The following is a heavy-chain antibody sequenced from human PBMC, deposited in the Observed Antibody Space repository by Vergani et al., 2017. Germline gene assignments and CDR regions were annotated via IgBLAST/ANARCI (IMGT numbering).Heavy chain of an antibody. D-gene: IGHD1-26*01. J-gene: IGHJ5*02. Sequence: QVQLQESGPGLVKPSETLSLTCTVSGGSISSYYWSWIRQPPGKGLEWIGHIYYSGSTNYNPSLMSRVTRSVDTSQNQFSLKLSSVTAADTAVYYCARHAGSYSAYWFDPWGQGALVTVSS. V-gene: IGHV4-59*01. CDR3: ARHAGSYSAYWFDP. CDR2: IYYSGST. CDR1: GGSISSYY.